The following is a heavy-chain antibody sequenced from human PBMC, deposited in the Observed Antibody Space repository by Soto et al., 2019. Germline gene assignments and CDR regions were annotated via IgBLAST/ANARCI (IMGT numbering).Heavy chain of an antibody. Sequence: QVQLQESGPGLVKPSETLSLTCTVSGGSVSSGNYYWSWIRQPPGKRLEWIGYIYYSGSTNYNPSLQRRVPISVDTSKNQFSLKLSSVTAADTAVYYCASYSSGWYDVSYWGQGTLVTVSS. CDR2: IYYSGST. J-gene: IGHJ4*02. CDR3: ASYSSGWYDVSY. V-gene: IGHV4-61*01. D-gene: IGHD6-19*01. CDR1: GGSVSSGNYY.